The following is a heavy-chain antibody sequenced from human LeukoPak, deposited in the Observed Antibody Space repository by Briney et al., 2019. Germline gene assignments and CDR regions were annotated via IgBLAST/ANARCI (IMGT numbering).Heavy chain of an antibody. J-gene: IGHJ4*02. CDR3: ARGYYYDSSGYYYPYFDY. CDR2: IVVGSGNT. D-gene: IGHD3-22*01. CDR1: GFNFSNSA. Sequence: SVKVSCKASGFNFSNSAMQWVRQARGQRLEWIGWIVVGSGNTNYAQKFQERVTITRDMSTSTAYMELGSLRSEDTAVYYCARGYYYDSSGYYYPYFDYWGQGTLVTVSS. V-gene: IGHV1-58*02.